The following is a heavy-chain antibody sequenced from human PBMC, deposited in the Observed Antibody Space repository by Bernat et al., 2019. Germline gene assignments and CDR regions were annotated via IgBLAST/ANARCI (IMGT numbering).Heavy chain of an antibody. CDR2: INPSGGST. CDR1: GYTFTNYY. V-gene: IGHV1-46*01. D-gene: IGHD3-10*01. CDR3: ARDDHYYDSRSSWTYSYYYMDV. J-gene: IGHJ6*03. Sequence: QVQLVQSGAEVKKPGASVKVSCKASGYTFTNYYMHWVRQAPGQGLEWMGIINPSGGSTNYAQKFQGRGTMTRDTYTSTVYVELSSLRSEDTAMYFCARDDHYYDSRSSWTYSYYYMDVWGKGTTVTVSS.